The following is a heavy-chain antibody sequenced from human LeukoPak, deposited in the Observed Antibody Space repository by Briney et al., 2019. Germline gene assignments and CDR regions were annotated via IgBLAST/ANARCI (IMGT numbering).Heavy chain of an antibody. Sequence: SETLSLTCAVSGYSISSSNWWGWIRQPPGKGLEWIGYIYYSGSIYYNPSLKSRVTMSVDTSKNQFSLKLSSVTAVGTAVYYCARMSYDSSGYYEYYFDYWGQGTLVTVSS. CDR3: ARMSYDSSGYYEYYFDY. D-gene: IGHD3-22*01. CDR2: IYYSGSI. J-gene: IGHJ4*02. V-gene: IGHV4-28*05. CDR1: GYSISSSNW.